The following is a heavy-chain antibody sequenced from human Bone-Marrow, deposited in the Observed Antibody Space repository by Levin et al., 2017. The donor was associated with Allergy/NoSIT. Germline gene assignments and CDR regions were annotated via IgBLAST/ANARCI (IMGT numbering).Heavy chain of an antibody. J-gene: IGHJ6*02. Sequence: GESLKISCKASGYTFTSYYMHWVRQAPGQGLEWMGIINPSGGSTSYAQKFQGRVTMTRDTSTSTVYMELSSLRSEDTAVYYCARIPPRYYYYGMDVWGQGTTVTVSS. CDR3: ARIPPRYYYYGMDV. V-gene: IGHV1-46*01. CDR2: INPSGGST. D-gene: IGHD2-2*02. CDR1: GYTFTSYY.